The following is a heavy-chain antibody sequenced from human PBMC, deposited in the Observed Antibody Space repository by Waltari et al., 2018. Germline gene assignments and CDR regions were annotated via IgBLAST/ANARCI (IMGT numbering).Heavy chain of an antibody. CDR2: IDLDGSDT. D-gene: IGHD6-19*01. CDR3: AREIVPLSGCRYFDY. J-gene: IGHJ4*02. Sequence: EVQVVESGGGLFQPGGSLRLSCAGSGFMFSKYWMHWVRQAPGKGLESVAYIDLDGSDTAYVDSVKGRFTISRDNAKSTVYLQMNSLRVDDTAVYYCAREIVPLSGCRYFDYWGQGTLVTVSS. V-gene: IGHV3-74*01. CDR1: GFMFSKYW.